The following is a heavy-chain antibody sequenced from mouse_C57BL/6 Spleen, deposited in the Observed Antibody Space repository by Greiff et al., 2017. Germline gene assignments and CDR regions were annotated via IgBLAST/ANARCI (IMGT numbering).Heavy chain of an antibody. J-gene: IGHJ3*01. CDR1: GYAFTNYL. CDR2: INPGSGGT. Sequence: VQRVESGAELVRPGTSVKVSCKASGYAFTNYLIEWVKQRPGQGLEWIGVINPGSGGTNYNEKFKGKATLTADKSSSTAYMQLSSLTSEDSAVYFCARGEWLRGFAYWGQGTLVTVSA. V-gene: IGHV1-54*01. CDR3: ARGEWLRGFAY. D-gene: IGHD2-2*01.